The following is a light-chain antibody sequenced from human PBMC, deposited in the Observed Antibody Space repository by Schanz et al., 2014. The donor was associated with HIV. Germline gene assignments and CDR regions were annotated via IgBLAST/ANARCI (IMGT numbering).Light chain of an antibody. CDR2: EVT. Sequence: QSVLTQPASVSGSPGQSITISCTGTRNDVGTYNLVSWYQQHPGKAPQLMIYEVTKRPSGVSDRFSGSKSGNTASLTISGLQAEDEADYYCCSYARGRSPIFGGGTKLTVL. J-gene: IGLJ2*01. CDR1: RNDVGTYNL. CDR3: CSYARGRSPI. V-gene: IGLV2-23*02.